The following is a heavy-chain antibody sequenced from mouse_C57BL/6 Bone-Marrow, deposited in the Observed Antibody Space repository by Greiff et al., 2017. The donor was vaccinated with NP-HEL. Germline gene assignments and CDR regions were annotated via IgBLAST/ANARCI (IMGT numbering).Heavy chain of an antibody. D-gene: IGHD1-1*01. Sequence: VQLQQSGAELVKPGASVKLSCTASGFNIKDYYMHWVKQRTEQGLEWIGRIDPEDGETKYAPKFKGKATITADTSSNTADLQLSSLTSEDTAVYYFARSPSYYGRDMGCWGQGTSVTVSS. CDR1: GFNIKDYY. J-gene: IGHJ4*01. CDR2: IDPEDGET. V-gene: IGHV14-2*01. CDR3: ARSPSYYGRDMGC.